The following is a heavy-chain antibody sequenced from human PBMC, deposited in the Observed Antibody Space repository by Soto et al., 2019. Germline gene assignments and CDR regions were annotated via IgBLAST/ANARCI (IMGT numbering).Heavy chain of an antibody. CDR1: GCSISSGGYS. J-gene: IGHJ5*02. CDR2: IYHSGST. CDR3: ARIPSP. Sequence: TLSLTCAVSGCSISSGGYSWSWIRQPPGKGLEWIGYIYHSGSTYYNPSLKSRVTISVDRSKNQFSLKLSSVTAADTAVYYCARIPSPWGKGTLVTVSS. V-gene: IGHV4-30-2*01. D-gene: IGHD2-21*01.